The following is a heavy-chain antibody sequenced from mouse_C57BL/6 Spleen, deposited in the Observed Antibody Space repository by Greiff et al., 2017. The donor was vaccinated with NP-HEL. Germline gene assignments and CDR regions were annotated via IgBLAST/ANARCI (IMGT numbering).Heavy chain of an antibody. V-gene: IGHV1-26*01. J-gene: IGHJ3*01. CDR1: GYTFTDYY. Sequence: EVQLQQSGPELVKPGASVKISCKASGYTFTDYYMNWVKQSHGKSLEWIGYINPNNGGTSYNQKFKGKATLTVDKSSSTAYMELRSLTSEDSAVYYCARAHDYDFAYWGQGTLVTVSA. CDR2: INPNNGGT. D-gene: IGHD2-4*01. CDR3: ARAHDYDFAY.